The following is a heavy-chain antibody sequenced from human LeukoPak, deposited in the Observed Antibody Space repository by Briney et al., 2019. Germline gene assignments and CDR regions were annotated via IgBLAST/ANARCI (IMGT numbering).Heavy chain of an antibody. J-gene: IGHJ4*02. V-gene: IGHV3-33*08. CDR1: GFTFSSDG. CDR2: IWYDGSNK. CDR3: ARDNDGAAAGSFDY. Sequence: GGSLRLSCAASGFTFSSDGMHWVRQAPGKGLEWVAVIWYDGSNKYYVDSVKGRFTISRDNSKNTLYLQMNSLRAEDTAVYYCARDNDGAAAGSFDYWGQGTLVTVSS. D-gene: IGHD6-13*01.